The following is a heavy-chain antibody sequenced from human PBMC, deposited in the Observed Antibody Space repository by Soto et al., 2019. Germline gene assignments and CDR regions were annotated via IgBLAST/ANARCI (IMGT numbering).Heavy chain of an antibody. V-gene: IGHV4-31*03. CDR2: IYYSGST. Sequence: TLSLTCTVSCGSISSGGYYWSWIRQHPGKGLEWIGYIYYSGSTYYNPSLKSRVTISVDTSKNQFSLKLSSVTAADTAVYYCARSRGYSYAPSYFDYWGQGTLVTVSS. CDR3: ARSRGYSYAPSYFDY. J-gene: IGHJ4*02. D-gene: IGHD5-18*01. CDR1: CGSISSGGYY.